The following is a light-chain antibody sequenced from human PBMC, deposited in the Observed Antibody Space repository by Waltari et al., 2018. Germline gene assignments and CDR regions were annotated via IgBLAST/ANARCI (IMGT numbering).Light chain of an antibody. J-gene: IGKJ1*01. CDR3: QKYDRLPAT. CDR2: GAS. V-gene: IGKV3-20*01. Sequence: DIVLTPSPATLPLSQGERGTLPCRASQSVSRFLAWYQQKPGQAPRLLIYGASTRATGIPDRFSGSGSGTDFSLTISRLEPEDFAVYYCQKYDRLPATFGQGTKVEIK. CDR1: QSVSRF.